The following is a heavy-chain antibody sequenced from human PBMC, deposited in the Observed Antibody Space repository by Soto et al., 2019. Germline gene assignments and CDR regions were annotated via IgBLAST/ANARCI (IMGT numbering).Heavy chain of an antibody. D-gene: IGHD2-2*01. Sequence: PVGSLRLSCAASGFTFSSYAMSWVRQAPGKGLEWVSAISGSGGSTYYADSVKGRFTISRDNSKNTLYLQMNSLRAEDTAVYYCAKDVRAMPTVYFDYWGQGTLVTVSS. CDR2: ISGSGGST. CDR3: AKDVRAMPTVYFDY. CDR1: GFTFSSYA. J-gene: IGHJ4*02. V-gene: IGHV3-23*01.